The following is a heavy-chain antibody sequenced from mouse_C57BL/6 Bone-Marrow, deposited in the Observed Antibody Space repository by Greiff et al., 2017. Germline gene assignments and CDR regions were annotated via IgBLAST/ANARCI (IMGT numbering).Heavy chain of an antibody. CDR2: ISNLAYSI. V-gene: IGHV5-15*01. D-gene: IGHD3-1*01. Sequence: EVQLVASGGGLVQPGGSLKLSCAASGFTFSDYGMAWVRQAPRKGPEWVAFISNLAYSIYYADTVTGRFTISRENAKHTLYLEMSSLRSEDTAMYYCARAPGGAMDYWGQGTSVTVSS. CDR1: GFTFSDYG. CDR3: ARAPGGAMDY. J-gene: IGHJ4*01.